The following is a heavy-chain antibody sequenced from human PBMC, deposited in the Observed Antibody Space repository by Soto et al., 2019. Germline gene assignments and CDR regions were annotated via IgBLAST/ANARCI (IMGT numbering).Heavy chain of an antibody. Sequence: SVKVSCKASGYTFPSYYMHWVRQAPGQGLEWMGIINPSGGSTSYAQKFQGRVTMTRDTSTSTVYMELSSLRSEDTAVYYCASSGSSGGFNSGYFQHWGQGTLVTVSS. J-gene: IGHJ1*01. CDR3: ASSGSSGGFNSGYFQH. D-gene: IGHD6-19*01. CDR2: INPSGGST. V-gene: IGHV1-46*03. CDR1: GYTFPSYY.